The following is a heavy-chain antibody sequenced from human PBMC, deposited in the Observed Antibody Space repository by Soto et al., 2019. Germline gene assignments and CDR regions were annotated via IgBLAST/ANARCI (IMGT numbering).Heavy chain of an antibody. J-gene: IGHJ6*02. CDR1: GYTFTSYD. D-gene: IGHD2-21*01. Sequence: QVQLVQSGAEVKKPGASVKVSCKASGYTFTSYDINWVRQATGQGLEWMGWMNPNSGNTGYEQKFQGRVTMSRNTCESTDYMERSSLRSEGTAVYSWARGGVVESCMDDWGQGTTVTVSS. V-gene: IGHV1-8*01. CDR3: ARGGVVESCMDD. CDR2: MNPNSGNT.